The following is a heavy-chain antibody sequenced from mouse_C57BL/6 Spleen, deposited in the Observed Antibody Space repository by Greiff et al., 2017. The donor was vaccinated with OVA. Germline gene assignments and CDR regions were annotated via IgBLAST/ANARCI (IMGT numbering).Heavy chain of an antibody. CDR1: GFTFTDYY. J-gene: IGHJ2*01. D-gene: IGHD2-3*01. V-gene: IGHV7-3*01. Sequence: DVMLVESGGGLVQPGGSLSLSCAASGFTFTDYYMSWVRQPPGKALEWLGFIRNKANGYTTEYSASVKGRFTISRDNSQSILYLQMNALRAEDSATYYCARGGWGYYFDYWGQGTTLTVSS. CDR2: IRNKANGYTT. CDR3: ARGGWGYYFDY.